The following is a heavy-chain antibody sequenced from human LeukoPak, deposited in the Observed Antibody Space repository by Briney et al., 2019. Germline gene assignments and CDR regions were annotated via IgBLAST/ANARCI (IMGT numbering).Heavy chain of an antibody. CDR2: IYQDGREK. J-gene: IGHJ5*02. D-gene: IGHD3-3*01. V-gene: IGHV3-7*03. CDR3: AKDSSYDFWSGYYTINWFDP. Sequence: GGSLRLSCVASGFTFSTYLMTWVRQAPGKGLEWVANIYQDGREKYYVDSVKGRFTISRDNSKNTLYLQMNSLRAEDTAVYYCAKDSSYDFWSGYYTINWFDPWGQGTLVTVSS. CDR1: GFTFSTYL.